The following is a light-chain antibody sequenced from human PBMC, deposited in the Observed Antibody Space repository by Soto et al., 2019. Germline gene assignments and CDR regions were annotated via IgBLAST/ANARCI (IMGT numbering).Light chain of an antibody. CDR3: SSYTASSTYV. J-gene: IGLJ1*01. CDR1: SSDVGGYNY. Sequence: QPVLTQPTSVSGSPGQSITISCTGTSSDVGGYNYVSWYQHHPGKAPKLMIFDVSNRPSGVSNRFSGSKSGNTASLTISGLLAEDEADYYCSSYTASSTYVFGTGTKVTVL. V-gene: IGLV2-14*03. CDR2: DVS.